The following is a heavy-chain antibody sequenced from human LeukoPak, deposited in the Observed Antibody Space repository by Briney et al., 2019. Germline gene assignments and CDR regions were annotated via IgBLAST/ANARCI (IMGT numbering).Heavy chain of an antibody. Sequence: SVKVSCKASGGTFSSYAISWVRQAPGQGLEWMGGIIPIFGTANYAQKFQGRVTITADKSTSTAYMELSSLRSEDTAVYYCARVPIYYDTLANWFDPWGQGTLVTVSS. J-gene: IGHJ5*02. CDR2: IIPIFGTA. V-gene: IGHV1-69*06. D-gene: IGHD3-22*01. CDR1: GGTFSSYA. CDR3: ARVPIYYDTLANWFDP.